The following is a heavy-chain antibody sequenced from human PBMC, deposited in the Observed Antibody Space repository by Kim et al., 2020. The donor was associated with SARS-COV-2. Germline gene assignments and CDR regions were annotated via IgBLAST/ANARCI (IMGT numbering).Heavy chain of an antibody. Sequence: GGSLRLSCAASGFTFSSYWMHWVRQAPGKGLVWVSRINSDGSSTSYADSVKGRFTISRVNAKNTLYLQMNSLRAEDTAVYYCARFEYQLPGVDYWGQGTLVTVSS. CDR2: INSDGSST. V-gene: IGHV3-74*01. D-gene: IGHD2-2*01. J-gene: IGHJ4*02. CDR1: GFTFSSYW. CDR3: ARFEYQLPGVDY.